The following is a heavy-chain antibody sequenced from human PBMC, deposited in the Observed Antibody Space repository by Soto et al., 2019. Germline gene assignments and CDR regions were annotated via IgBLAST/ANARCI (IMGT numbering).Heavy chain of an antibody. J-gene: IGHJ5*02. V-gene: IGHV6-1*01. CDR3: ARGVAGSGFHL. CDR1: GDSVSSNTAA. Sequence: SQTLSLTCAISGDSVSSNTAAWNWIRSSPSRGLEWLGRTYYRSNWRHDYAVSVKSRITVNPDTSKNHFSLQLNSVTPDDTAVYYCARGVAGSGFHLWGPGPLVTVSS. D-gene: IGHD6-19*01. CDR2: TYYRSNWRH.